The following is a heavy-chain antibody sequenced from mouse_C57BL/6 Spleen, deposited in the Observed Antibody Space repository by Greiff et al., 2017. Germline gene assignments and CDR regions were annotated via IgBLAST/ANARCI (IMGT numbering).Heavy chain of an antibody. V-gene: IGHV5-17*01. CDR2: ISSGSSTI. J-gene: IGHJ4*01. Sequence: EVMLVESGGGLVKPGGSLKLSCAASGFTFSDYGMHWVRQAPEKGLEWVAYISSGSSTIYYADTVKGRVTISRDNAKNTLFLQMTSLRSEDTAMYYCARDYGSSYAMDYWGQGTSVTVSS. D-gene: IGHD1-1*01. CDR1: GFTFSDYG. CDR3: ARDYGSSYAMDY.